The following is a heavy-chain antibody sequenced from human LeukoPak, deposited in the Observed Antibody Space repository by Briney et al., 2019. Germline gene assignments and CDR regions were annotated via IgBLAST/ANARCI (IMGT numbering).Heavy chain of an antibody. CDR3: AKATNLDTAMEPYYGMDV. V-gene: IGHV3-23*01. D-gene: IGHD5-18*01. CDR1: GFTFSSYA. Sequence: GGSLRLSCAASGFTFSSYAMSWVRQAPGKGLEWVSAISGSGGSTYYADSVKGRFTISRDNSKNTLYLQMNSLRAEDTAVYYCAKATNLDTAMEPYYGMDVWGQGTTVTVSS. CDR2: ISGSGGST. J-gene: IGHJ6*02.